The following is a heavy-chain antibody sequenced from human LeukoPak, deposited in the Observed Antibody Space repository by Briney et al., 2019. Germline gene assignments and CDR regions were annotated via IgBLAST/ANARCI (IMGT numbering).Heavy chain of an antibody. CDR2: ISGSGGST. D-gene: IGHD6-13*01. J-gene: IGHJ6*02. CDR3: AKDTGSSSWYLDYGMDV. CDR1: GLTVSHNC. V-gene: IGHV3-23*01. Sequence: GGSLRLSCVASGLTVSHNCMSWVRQAPGKGLEWVSAISGSGGSTYYADSVKGRFTISRDNSKNTLYLQMNSLRAEDTAVYYCAKDTGSSSWYLDYGMDVWGQGTTVTVSS.